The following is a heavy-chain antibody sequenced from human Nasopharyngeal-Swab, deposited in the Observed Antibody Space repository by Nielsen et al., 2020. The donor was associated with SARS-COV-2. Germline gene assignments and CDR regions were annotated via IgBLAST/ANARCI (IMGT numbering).Heavy chain of an antibody. J-gene: IGHJ5*02. CDR2: IKSDGSST. D-gene: IGHD3-22*01. V-gene: IGHV3-74*01. CDR1: GFTFSSYW. Sequence: GESLKISCAASGFTFSSYWMHWVRQAPGKGLVWVSRIKSDGSSTNYADSVKGRFTISRDNAKNTLYLQMNSLRAEDTAVYYCASRTSLFYDSSGYYGNWFDPWGQGTLVTVSS. CDR3: ASRTSLFYDSSGYYGNWFDP.